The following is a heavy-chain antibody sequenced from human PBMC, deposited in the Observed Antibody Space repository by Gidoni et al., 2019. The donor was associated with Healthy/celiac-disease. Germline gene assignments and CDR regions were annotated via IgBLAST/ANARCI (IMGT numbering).Heavy chain of an antibody. J-gene: IGHJ5*02. CDR1: GFTFDAYA. V-gene: IGHV3-9*01. CDR2: ISWNSGSI. Sequence: DVQLVESGGGLVQPGRSLRLSCAASGFTFDAYAIHWVRQAPGKGLEWVSGISWNSGSIGYADSVKGRFTISRDNAKNSLYLQMNSLRAEDTALYYCAKDITGGGSGWYWEGWFDPWGQGTLVTVSS. D-gene: IGHD6-19*01. CDR3: AKDITGGGSGWYWEGWFDP.